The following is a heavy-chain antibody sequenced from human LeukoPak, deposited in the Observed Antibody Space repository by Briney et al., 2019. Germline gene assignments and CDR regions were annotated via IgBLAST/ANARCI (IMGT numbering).Heavy chain of an antibody. CDR3: AGTYDSSGYYLDY. J-gene: IGHJ4*02. V-gene: IGHV1-18*01. CDR1: GYTFTSYG. D-gene: IGHD3-22*01. CDR2: ISAYNGNT. Sequence: ASVKVSCKASGYTFTSYGISWVRQAPGQGLEWMGWISAYNGNTNYAQKLQGRVTMTRDTSISTAYMELSRLRSDDTAVYYCAGTYDSSGYYLDYWGQGTLVTVSS.